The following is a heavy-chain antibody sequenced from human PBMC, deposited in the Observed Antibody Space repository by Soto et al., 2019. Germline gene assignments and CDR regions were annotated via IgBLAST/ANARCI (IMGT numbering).Heavy chain of an antibody. V-gene: IGHV1-3*01. CDR1: GYTFTSYA. CDR2: INAGNGNT. CDR3: AIFGGYSGYDSLDY. D-gene: IGHD5-12*01. Sequence: ASVKVSCKASGYTFTSYAMHWVRQAPGQRLEWMGWINAGNGNTKYSQKFQGRVTITRDTSASTAYMELSSLRSEDTAVYYCAIFGGYSGYDSLDYWGQGPLVTVSS. J-gene: IGHJ4*02.